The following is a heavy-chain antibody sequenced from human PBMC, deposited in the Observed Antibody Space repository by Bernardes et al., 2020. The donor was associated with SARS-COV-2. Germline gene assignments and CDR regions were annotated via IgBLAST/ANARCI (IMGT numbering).Heavy chain of an antibody. J-gene: IGHJ6*02. D-gene: IGHD3-22*01. V-gene: IGHV1-18*01. Sequence: ASVKVSCKTSGYTFTSYGISWVRQAPGQGLEWMGWISAYNGTTNYAQKFQGRVTMTTDTSTSTAYMELRSLRSDDAAVYYCARGLTMIVVVITPSYYGMDVWGQGTTVTVSS. CDR1: GYTFTSYG. CDR2: ISAYNGTT. CDR3: ARGLTMIVVVITPSYYGMDV.